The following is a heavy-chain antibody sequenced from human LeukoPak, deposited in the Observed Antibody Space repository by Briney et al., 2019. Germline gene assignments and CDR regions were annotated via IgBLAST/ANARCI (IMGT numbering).Heavy chain of an antibody. J-gene: IGHJ5*02. D-gene: IGHD6-25*01. CDR2: ISYDGSNK. Sequence: GRSLRLSCAASGFTFSSYAMHWVRQAPGKGLEWVAVISYDGSNKYYADSVKGRFTISRDNSKNTLYLQMNSLRAADTAVYHCARERGHPSPAVDPWGQGTLVTVSS. V-gene: IGHV3-30*04. CDR3: ARERGHPSPAVDP. CDR1: GFTFSSYA.